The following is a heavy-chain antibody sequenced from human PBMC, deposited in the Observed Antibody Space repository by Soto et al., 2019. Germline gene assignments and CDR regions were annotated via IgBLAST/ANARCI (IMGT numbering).Heavy chain of an antibody. CDR2: IYTDGST. D-gene: IGHD2-2*01. Sequence: GGSLRLSCAASGITVSSNYMSWVRQAPGKGLEWVSVIYTDGSTYYADSVKGRFTISRDNSKNTLFLRMNSLRAEDTAIYYCLKDLGGFLNQFYDMDVWGKGTTVTVSS. CDR3: LKDLGGFLNQFYDMDV. J-gene: IGHJ6*04. V-gene: IGHV3-53*01. CDR1: GITVSSNY.